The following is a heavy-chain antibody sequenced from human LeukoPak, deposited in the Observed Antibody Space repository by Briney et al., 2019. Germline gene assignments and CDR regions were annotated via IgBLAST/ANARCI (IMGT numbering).Heavy chain of an antibody. CDR2: IWYDGSNK. CDR3: ARDVFTIFGVVNNYFDY. CDR1: GFTFSSYG. V-gene: IGHV3-33*01. Sequence: PGGSLRLSCAASGFTFSSYGMHWVRQAPGKGLEWVAVIWYDGSNKYYADSVKGRFTISRDNSKNTLYLQMNSLRAEDTAVYYCARDVFTIFGVVNNYFDYWGQGTLVTVSS. D-gene: IGHD3-3*01. J-gene: IGHJ4*02.